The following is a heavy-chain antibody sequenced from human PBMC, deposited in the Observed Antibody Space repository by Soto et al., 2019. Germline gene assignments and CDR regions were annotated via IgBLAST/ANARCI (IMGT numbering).Heavy chain of an antibody. V-gene: IGHV3-33*01. CDR3: ARADEYWGTGMDV. CDR2: ILNDGSNR. Sequence: QVQLVESGGGVVQPGRSLRRSCAASGFTFSNYGMHWVRQAPGKGLEWVAVILNDGSNRYHADSVKDRFTISRDNSKTTLYLQMNSLRAEDTAVYYCARADEYWGTGMDVWGQGTTVTVS. J-gene: IGHJ6*02. D-gene: IGHD3-16*01. CDR1: GFTFSNYG.